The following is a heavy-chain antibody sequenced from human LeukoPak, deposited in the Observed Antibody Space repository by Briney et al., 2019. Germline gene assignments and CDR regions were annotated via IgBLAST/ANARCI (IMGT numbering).Heavy chain of an antibody. V-gene: IGHV3-7*04. J-gene: IGHJ3*02. CDR3: ARIKYNSNWWEAFDI. D-gene: IGHD6-13*01. CDR1: GFSFSSYW. CDR2: IRQDGSEK. Sequence: PGGSLRLSCVASGFSFSSYWMNWVRQAPGKGLEWVANIRQDGSEKYYVDSVKGRFTISRDNAKNTLSLQMNSLRAEDTAMYYCARIKYNSNWWEAFDIWAQGTMVTVSS.